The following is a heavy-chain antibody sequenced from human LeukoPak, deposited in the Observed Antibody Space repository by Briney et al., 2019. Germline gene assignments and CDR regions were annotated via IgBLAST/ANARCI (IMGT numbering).Heavy chain of an antibody. V-gene: IGHV1-3*01. CDR3: ARRARRVGATTIGY. CDR2: INAGNGNT. J-gene: IGHJ4*02. CDR1: GYTFTSYA. Sequence: ASVKVSCKASGYTFTSYAMHWVRQAPGQRPEWMGWINAGNGNTKYSQKFQGRVTMTRNTSISTAYMELSSLRSEDTAVYYCARRARRVGATTIGYWGQGTLVTVSS. D-gene: IGHD1-26*01.